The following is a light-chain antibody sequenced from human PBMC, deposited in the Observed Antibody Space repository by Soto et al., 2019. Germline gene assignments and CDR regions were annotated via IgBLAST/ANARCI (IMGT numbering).Light chain of an antibody. Sequence: EIVMTQSPATLSVSPGERATLSCRASQSVSSNLAWYQQKSGQAPRLLIYDASSRATGIPARFSGSGSGTDFTLTISSLQSEDFAVYYCQQYNNWPPMYTFGQGTKLEIK. CDR3: QQYNNWPPMYT. J-gene: IGKJ2*01. V-gene: IGKV3-15*01. CDR2: DAS. CDR1: QSVSSN.